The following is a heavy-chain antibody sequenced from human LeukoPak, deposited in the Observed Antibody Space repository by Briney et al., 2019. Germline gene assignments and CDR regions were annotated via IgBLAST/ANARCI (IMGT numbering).Heavy chain of an antibody. CDR2: INHSGST. CDR1: GGSISSGPYY. V-gene: IGHV4-39*07. D-gene: IGHD1-26*01. CDR3: ARRRWEQVAPIAFDI. Sequence: SETLSLTCTVSGGSISSGPYYWVWIRQHPGKGLEWIGEINHSGSTNYNPSLKSRVTISVDTSKNQFSLKLSSVTAADTAVYYCARRRWEQVAPIAFDIWGQGTMVTVSS. J-gene: IGHJ3*02.